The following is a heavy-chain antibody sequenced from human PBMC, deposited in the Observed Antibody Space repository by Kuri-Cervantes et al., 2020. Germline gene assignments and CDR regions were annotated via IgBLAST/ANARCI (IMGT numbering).Heavy chain of an antibody. J-gene: IGHJ3*02. CDR2: ISYDGRHQ. V-gene: IGHV3-30*03. CDR3: ARVLEVVPAAILDPDAFDI. CDR1: GFTFSSYG. Sequence: LSLTCAASGFTFSSYGMHWVRQAPGKGLEWVAIISYDGRHQYYADSVKGRFTISRDNAKNSLYLQMNSLRAEDTAVYYCARVLEVVPAAILDPDAFDIWGQGTMVTVSS. D-gene: IGHD2-2*02.